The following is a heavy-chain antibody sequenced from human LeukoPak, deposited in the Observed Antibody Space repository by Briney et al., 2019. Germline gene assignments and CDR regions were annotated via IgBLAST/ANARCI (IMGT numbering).Heavy chain of an antibody. V-gene: IGHV4-34*01. CDR3: AREIVVVPAANYYYYYYMDV. Sequence: SETLSLTCAVYGGSFSGYYWSWIRQPPGKGLEWIGEINHSGSTNYNPSLKSRVTISVDTSKNQFSLKLSSVTAADTAVYYCAREIVVVPAANYYYYYYMDVWGKGTTVTVSS. J-gene: IGHJ6*03. D-gene: IGHD2-2*01. CDR1: GGSFSGYY. CDR2: INHSGST.